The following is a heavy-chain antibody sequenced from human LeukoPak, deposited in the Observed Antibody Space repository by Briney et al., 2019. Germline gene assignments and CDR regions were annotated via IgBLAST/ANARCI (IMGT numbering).Heavy chain of an antibody. CDR2: ISAYNGNT. CDR3: ARDRSDRITIFGVARRDFQH. Sequence: GASVKVSCKASGYTFTSYGISWVRQAPGQGLEWMGWISAYNGNTNYAQKLQGRVTMTTDTSTSTAYMELRSLRSDDTAVYYCARDRSDRITIFGVARRDFQHWGQGTLVTVSS. CDR1: GYTFTSYG. J-gene: IGHJ1*01. V-gene: IGHV1-18*01. D-gene: IGHD3-3*01.